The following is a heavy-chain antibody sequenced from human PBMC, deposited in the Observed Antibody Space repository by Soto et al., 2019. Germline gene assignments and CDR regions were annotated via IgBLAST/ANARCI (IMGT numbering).Heavy chain of an antibody. CDR1: GFTFSSYS. D-gene: IGHD3-10*01. CDR2: ISSSSSYI. CDR3: ARGGERGVGPGYYGMDV. Sequence: GGSLRLSCAASGFTFSSYSMNWVRQAPGKGLEWVSSISSSSSYIYYADSVKGRFTISRDNAKNSLYLQMNSLRAEDTAVYYCARGGERGVGPGYYGMDVWGQGTTVTVSS. J-gene: IGHJ6*02. V-gene: IGHV3-21*01.